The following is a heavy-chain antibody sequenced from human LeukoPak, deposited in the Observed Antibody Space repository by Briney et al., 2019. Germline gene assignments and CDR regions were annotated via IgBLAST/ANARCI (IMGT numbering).Heavy chain of an antibody. CDR1: GDSISTYY. J-gene: IGHJ4*02. CDR2: IYYSGST. D-gene: IGHD6-13*01. V-gene: IGHV4-59*01. CDR3: ARDPRGGQQLVFDY. Sequence: SETLSLTCTVSGDSISTYYWNWIRQPAGKGLEWIGYIYYSGSTNYNPSLKSRVTISVDTSKNQFSLKLSSVTAADTAVYYCARDPRGGQQLVFDYWGQGTLVTVSS.